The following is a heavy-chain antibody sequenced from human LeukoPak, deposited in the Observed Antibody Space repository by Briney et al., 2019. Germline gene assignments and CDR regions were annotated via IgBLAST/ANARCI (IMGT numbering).Heavy chain of an antibody. D-gene: IGHD3-10*01. V-gene: IGHV3-7*01. CDR3: VRDRGWYHFDL. CDR2: IKEDATES. J-gene: IGHJ4*02. CDR1: GFSFGSYW. Sequence: GGSLRLSCAASGFSFGSYWMTWIRQAPGKGLEWVAHIKEDATESRSADSVKGRFSISRDNTKNSLFLQLNGLRTEDTAVYYCVRDRGWYHFDLWGQGTLVTVSS.